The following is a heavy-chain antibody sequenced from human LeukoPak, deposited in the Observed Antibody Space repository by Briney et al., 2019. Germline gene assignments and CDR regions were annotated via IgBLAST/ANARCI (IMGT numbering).Heavy chain of an antibody. CDR2: FYTTGGT. V-gene: IGHV4-4*09. CDR3: ARGGSSSTNWYSFLRRAPFVP. Sequence: SETLSLTCSVSAGSIGSYYWSWIRQPPGKGLEWIGYFYTTGGTNYNPSLKSRVTMSLDTSRNQFSLRLTSVTAADTAVYYCARGGSSSTNWYSFLRRAPFVPWGQGTLVTVSS. CDR1: AGSIGSYY. J-gene: IGHJ5*02. D-gene: IGHD6-13*01.